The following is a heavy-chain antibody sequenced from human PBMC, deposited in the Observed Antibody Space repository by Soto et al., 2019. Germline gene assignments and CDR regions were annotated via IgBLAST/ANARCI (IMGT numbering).Heavy chain of an antibody. D-gene: IGHD1-7*01. CDR2: ISTYNGNT. J-gene: IGHJ4*02. Sequence: GASVKVSFKTSGYTFTSHGVSWLRQAPGQGLEWMGWISTYNGNTNYAQKFQGRVTMTTDTSTSTAYMEVRSLRSDDTAFYYCARHQTWNYYFFDFWGQGTLVTVSS. V-gene: IGHV1-18*01. CDR1: GYTFTSHG. CDR3: ARHQTWNYYFFDF.